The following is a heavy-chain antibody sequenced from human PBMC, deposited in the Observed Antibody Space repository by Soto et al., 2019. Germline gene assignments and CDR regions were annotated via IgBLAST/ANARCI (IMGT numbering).Heavy chain of an antibody. CDR3: ARSSQLSRLFDY. D-gene: IGHD6-13*01. CDR2: IYYTGST. Sequence: SETLSLTCTVSGGSISSYYWTWIRQPPGKGLEWIGHIYYTGSTNYNLSLKSRVTISVDTSKNQFTLNLSSVTAADTAVYYCARSSQLSRLFDYWGQGTRVTLSS. CDR1: GGSISSYY. J-gene: IGHJ4*02. V-gene: IGHV4-59*01.